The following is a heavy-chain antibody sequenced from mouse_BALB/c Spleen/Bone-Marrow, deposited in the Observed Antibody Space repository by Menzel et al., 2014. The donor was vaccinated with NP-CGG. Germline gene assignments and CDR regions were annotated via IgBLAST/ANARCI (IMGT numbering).Heavy chain of an antibody. V-gene: IGHV5-9-2*01. CDR3: ARNYYGYDGYFDY. D-gene: IGHD2-2*01. J-gene: IGHJ2*01. CDR2: ISGGGNYT. CDR1: GFTFSSNG. Sequence: EVHLVESGGGLVKPGGSLKLSCAASGFTFSSNGMSWVRQTPEKRLECVATISGGGNYTYYPDSVKGRFTISRDNAKNNLYLQMSSLRSEDTALYYCARNYYGYDGYFDYWGQGTTLTVSS.